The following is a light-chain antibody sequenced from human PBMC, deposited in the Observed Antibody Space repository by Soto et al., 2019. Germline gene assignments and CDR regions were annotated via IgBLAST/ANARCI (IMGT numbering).Light chain of an antibody. Sequence: EIVLTQSPGTLSLSPGETATLSCRASQSISNRCLAWYQQKPGQAPRLLIYGAIIRATGIPDRFSGSESGTDFTLTISRLAPEDVAVYYCQQRSNWPSALTFGGGTKVEIK. J-gene: IGKJ4*01. CDR1: QSISNRC. V-gene: IGKV3D-20*02. CDR2: GAI. CDR3: QQRSNWPSALT.